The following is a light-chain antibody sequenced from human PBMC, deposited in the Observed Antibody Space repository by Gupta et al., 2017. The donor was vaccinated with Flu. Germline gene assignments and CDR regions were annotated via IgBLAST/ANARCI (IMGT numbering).Light chain of an antibody. CDR3: QQYYSYLA. Sequence: SPSTLSASVGDRVTITCRASQSISSWLAWYQQKPGKAPKLLIYKASSLESGVPSRFSGSGSGTEFTLTISSLQPDDFATYYCQQYYSYLAFGQGTKVEI. CDR2: KAS. CDR1: QSISSW. J-gene: IGKJ1*01. V-gene: IGKV1-5*03.